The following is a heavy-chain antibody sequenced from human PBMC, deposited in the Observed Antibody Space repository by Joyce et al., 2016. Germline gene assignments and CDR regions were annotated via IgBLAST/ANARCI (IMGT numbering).Heavy chain of an antibody. CDR3: ARVPGFH. J-gene: IGHJ4*02. CDR1: GFTVSNNY. Sequence: EVQLVESGGGLIQPGGSLRRPCAASGFTVSNNYMTWVRQAPGKGLEGFSFIYSGGDTSYAASVKGRFTISRDKNTLYLQMNSLRVDDTAVYYCARVPGFHWGQGTLVTVSS. V-gene: IGHV3-53*01. CDR2: IYSGGDT.